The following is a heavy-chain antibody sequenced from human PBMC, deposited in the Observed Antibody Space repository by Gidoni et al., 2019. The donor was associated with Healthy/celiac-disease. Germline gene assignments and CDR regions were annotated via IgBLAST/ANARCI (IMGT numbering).Heavy chain of an antibody. CDR1: TFSSYG. CDR2: ISYDGSNK. D-gene: IGHD2-15*01. J-gene: IGHJ4*02. V-gene: IGHV3-30*18. CDR3: AKGLVVVAPPDY. Sequence: TFSSYGMHWVRQAPGKGLEWVAVISYDGSNKYYADSVKGRFTISRDNSENTLYLQMNSLRAEDTAVYYCAKGLVVVAPPDYWGQGTLVTVSS.